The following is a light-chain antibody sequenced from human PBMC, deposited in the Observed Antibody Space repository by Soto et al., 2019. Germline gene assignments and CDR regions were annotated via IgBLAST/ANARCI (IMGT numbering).Light chain of an antibody. CDR2: DVT. CDR1: SSDVGGYNY. CDR3: CSYAGSYTYV. Sequence: SVLTQPRSVSGSPGQSVTISCPGTSSDVGGYNYVSWYQQHPGKAPKLMIYDVTKRPSGVPDRFSGSKSANTASLTISGLQAEDEADYYCCSYAGSYTYVFGSGTKV. J-gene: IGLJ1*01. V-gene: IGLV2-11*01.